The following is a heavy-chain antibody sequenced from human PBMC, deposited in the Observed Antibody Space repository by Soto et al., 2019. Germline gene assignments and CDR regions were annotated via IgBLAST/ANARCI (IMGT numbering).Heavy chain of an antibody. Sequence: EVQLVESGGGLVKPGGSLRLSCAASGFTFSSYSMNWVRQAPGKGLEWVSSISSSSSYIYYADSVKGRFTISRDNAKNSLYLQMNSLRAEDTAVYYCARARQRNYYDSSGYYYDAFDIWGQGTMVTVSS. J-gene: IGHJ3*02. CDR1: GFTFSSYS. V-gene: IGHV3-21*01. D-gene: IGHD3-22*01. CDR3: ARARQRNYYDSSGYYYDAFDI. CDR2: ISSSSSYI.